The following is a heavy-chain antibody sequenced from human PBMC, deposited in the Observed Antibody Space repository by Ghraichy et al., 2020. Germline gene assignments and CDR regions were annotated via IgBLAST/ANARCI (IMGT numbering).Heavy chain of an antibody. D-gene: IGHD3-3*01. Sequence: GGSLRLSCAASGFTFSSYEMNWVRQAPGKGLEWVSYISSSGSTIYYADSVKGRFTISRDNAKNSLYLQMNSLRAEDTAVYYCARAAYYDFYFDYWGQGTLVTVSS. CDR2: ISSSGSTI. CDR3: ARAAYYDFYFDY. CDR1: GFTFSSYE. V-gene: IGHV3-48*03. J-gene: IGHJ4*02.